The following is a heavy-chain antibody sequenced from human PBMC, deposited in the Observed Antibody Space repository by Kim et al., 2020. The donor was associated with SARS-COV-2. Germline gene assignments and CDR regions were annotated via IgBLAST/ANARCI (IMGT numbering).Heavy chain of an antibody. CDR2: IYYSGST. J-gene: IGHJ5*02. CDR3: ARHQLLRWFDP. V-gene: IGHV4-59*01. CDR1: GGSISSYY. D-gene: IGHD2-2*01. Sequence: SETLSLTCTVSGGSISSYYWSWIRQPPGKGLEWIGYIYYSGSTNYNPSLKSRVTISVDTSKNQFSLKLSSVTAADTAVYYCARHQLLRWFDPWGQGTLVTVSS.